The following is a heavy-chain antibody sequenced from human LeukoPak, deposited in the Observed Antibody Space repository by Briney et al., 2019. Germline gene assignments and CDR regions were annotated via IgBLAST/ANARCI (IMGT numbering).Heavy chain of an antibody. V-gene: IGHV3-21*01. D-gene: IGHD3-3*01. CDR2: TSSSSTYI. CDR1: GFTFSDYT. Sequence: GGSLRLSCAASGFTFSDYTMNWVRQAPGKGLEWVSSTSSSSTYIYYADSVEGRFTISRDNAKNSLYLQMNSLRAEDTAVYYCARANSGYYDFWSGYSLLDYMDVWGKGTTVTVSS. CDR3: ARANSGYYDFWSGYSLLDYMDV. J-gene: IGHJ6*03.